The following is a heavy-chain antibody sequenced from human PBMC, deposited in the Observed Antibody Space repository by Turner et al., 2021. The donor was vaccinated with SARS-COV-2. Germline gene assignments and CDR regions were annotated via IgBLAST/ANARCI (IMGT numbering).Heavy chain of an antibody. V-gene: IGHV3-72*01. CDR3: TTYGVISHSASDV. CDR2: TRNKTYRYTT. CDR1: GFAFTDYY. J-gene: IGHJ6*02. D-gene: IGHD4-17*01. Sequence: EVPLVESGGGVVQPGGSLRLSCSTSGFAFTDYYMDWVRQAPGKGLEGVGRTRNKTYRYTTEYAASVKGRFIISRDDSRNSLHLQMSSLKTEDTAVYYCTTYGVISHSASDVWGQGATVTVSS.